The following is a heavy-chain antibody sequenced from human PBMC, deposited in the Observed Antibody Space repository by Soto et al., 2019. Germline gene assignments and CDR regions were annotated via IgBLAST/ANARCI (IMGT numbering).Heavy chain of an antibody. Sequence: QVQLQQWGAGLLKPSETLSLTCAVYGGSFSGYYWSWIRQPPGKGLEWIGEINHSGSTNYNPSLNSRVTISVDTSKNQFSLKLSSVTAADTAVYYCARDRYCSSTSCYYYYYYMDVWGKGTTVTVSS. CDR2: INHSGST. CDR3: ARDRYCSSTSCYYYYYYMDV. D-gene: IGHD2-2*01. J-gene: IGHJ6*03. CDR1: GGSFSGYY. V-gene: IGHV4-34*01.